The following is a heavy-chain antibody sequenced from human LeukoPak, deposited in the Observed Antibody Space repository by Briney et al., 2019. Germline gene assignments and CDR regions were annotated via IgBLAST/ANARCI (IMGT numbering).Heavy chain of an antibody. D-gene: IGHD3-16*02. CDR2: IYHSGST. CDR3: ARDRNYDYVWGSYHMNWFDP. Sequence: PSETLSLTCTVSGYSISSGYYWGWIRQPPGKGLEWIGSIYHSGSTYYNPSLKSRVTISVDTSKNQFSLKLSSVTAADTAVYYCARDRNYDYVWGSYHMNWFDPWGQGTLVTVSS. J-gene: IGHJ5*02. V-gene: IGHV4-38-2*02. CDR1: GYSISSGYY.